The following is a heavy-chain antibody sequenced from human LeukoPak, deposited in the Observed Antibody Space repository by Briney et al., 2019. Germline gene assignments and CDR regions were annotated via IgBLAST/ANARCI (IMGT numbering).Heavy chain of an antibody. J-gene: IGHJ3*01. CDR2: ITGSSRTK. CDR3: ARPTSSGWYSH. CDR1: GFIFSNYD. D-gene: IGHD6-19*01. V-gene: IGHV3-48*01. Sequence: GSLRLSCAASGFIFSNYDMNWVRQAPGKGLEWVSYITGSSRTKSYADSVKGRFTISRDNAENSVYLQMKSLRAEDTAVYYCARPTSSGWYSHWGQGTMVTVSS.